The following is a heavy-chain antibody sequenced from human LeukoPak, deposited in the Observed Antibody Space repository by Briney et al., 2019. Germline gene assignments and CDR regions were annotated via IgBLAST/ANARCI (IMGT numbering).Heavy chain of an antibody. D-gene: IGHD6-13*01. CDR2: INPNNGGT. J-gene: IGHJ5*02. V-gene: IGHV1-2*02. CDR1: GYTFTDDY. Sequence: ASVKVSCKASGYTFTDDYYIHWVRQAPGQGLEWMGWINPNNGGTNYAQKFQGRVTMTRDTSISTAHMEVHRLRSDDTAVYYCARGVGGSIAAAGTWFDPWGQGTLVTVSS. CDR3: ARGVGGSIAAAGTWFDP.